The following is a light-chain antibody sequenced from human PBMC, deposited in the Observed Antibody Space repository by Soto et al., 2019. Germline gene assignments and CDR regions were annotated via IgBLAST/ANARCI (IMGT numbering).Light chain of an antibody. J-gene: IGKJ3*01. V-gene: IGKV3-20*01. Sequence: EIVLTQSPGTLSLSPGERATLSCRASQSVSSSYLAWYQQKPGQAPRLLIYGASTRATGIPDRFSGSGSGTEFTLTISRLEPEDFAVYYCQHYGSSIFSFGPGTEVDIK. CDR1: QSVSSSY. CDR2: GAS. CDR3: QHYGSSIFS.